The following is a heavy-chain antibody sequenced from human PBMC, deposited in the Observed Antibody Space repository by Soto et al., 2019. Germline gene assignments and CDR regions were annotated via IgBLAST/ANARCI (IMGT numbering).Heavy chain of an antibody. D-gene: IGHD6-13*01. V-gene: IGHV1-2*04. J-gene: IGHJ6*02. CDR1: GYTFTGYY. Sequence: RASVKVSCKASGYTFTGYYMHWVRQAPGQGLEWMGWINPNSGGTNYAQKFQGWVTMTRDTSISTAYMELSRLRSDDTAVYYCATGIAAAGTHYYYYYGMDVWGQGTTVTVSS. CDR3: ATGIAAAGTHYYYYYGMDV. CDR2: INPNSGGT.